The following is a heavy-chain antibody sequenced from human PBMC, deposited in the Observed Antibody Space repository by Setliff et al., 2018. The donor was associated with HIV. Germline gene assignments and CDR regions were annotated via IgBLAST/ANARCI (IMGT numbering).Heavy chain of an antibody. CDR3: AKGTLSCSFCFDN. J-gene: IGHJ4*02. D-gene: IGHD2-15*01. V-gene: IGHV4-4*02. Sequence: SETLSLTCAVSGGSIGTANWWSWVRQPPGQGLEWIGEIYYNGNTNYNPSLKSRVTMSVDKPKNHLSLKLSSVTAADTALYYCAKGTLSCSFCFDNWGLGTLVTVSS. CDR1: GGSIGTANW. CDR2: IYYNGNT.